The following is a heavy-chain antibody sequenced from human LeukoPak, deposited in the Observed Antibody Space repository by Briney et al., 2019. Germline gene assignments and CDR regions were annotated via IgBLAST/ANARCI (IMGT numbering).Heavy chain of an antibody. CDR2: INPSGGTT. D-gene: IGHD6-19*01. J-gene: IGHJ4*02. Sequence: ASVKVSCKTSGYTFTTYYMHWVRQAPGQGLEWMGIINPSGGTTNYAQKFQGRVTMTRDTSTTTLYMELSSLRSEDTAVYYCARGRPGSGWSFDHWGQGTLVTVSS. CDR3: ARGRPGSGWSFDH. CDR1: GYTFTTYY. V-gene: IGHV1-46*01.